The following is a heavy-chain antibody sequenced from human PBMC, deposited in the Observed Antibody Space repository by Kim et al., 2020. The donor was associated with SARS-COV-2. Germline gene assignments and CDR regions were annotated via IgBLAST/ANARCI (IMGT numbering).Heavy chain of an antibody. Sequence: GGSLRLSCAASGFTFSSYAMHWVRQAPGKGLEWVAVISYDGSNKYYADSVKGRFTISRDNSKNTLYLQMNSLRAEDTAVYYCARERPYYDFWSGYYNGRSPNHYYGMDVWGQGTTVTVSS. CDR2: ISYDGSNK. J-gene: IGHJ6*02. V-gene: IGHV3-30-3*01. D-gene: IGHD3-3*01. CDR1: GFTFSSYA. CDR3: ARERPYYDFWSGYYNGRSPNHYYGMDV.